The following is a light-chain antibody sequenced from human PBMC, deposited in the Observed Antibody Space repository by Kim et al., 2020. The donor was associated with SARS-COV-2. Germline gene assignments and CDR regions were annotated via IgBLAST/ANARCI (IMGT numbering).Light chain of an antibody. J-gene: IGKJ1*01. CDR2: DAS. CDR1: QSISSY. CDR3: QQRDNWPPWT. V-gene: IGKV3-11*01. Sequence: EIVLTQSPSTLSLSPGERATLSCRASQSISSYLAWYQQKPGQPPSLLIYDASSRANGIPARFSGSGSGTDFTLTIGSLEPEDFAVYYCQQRDNWPPWTFGQGTKVDIK.